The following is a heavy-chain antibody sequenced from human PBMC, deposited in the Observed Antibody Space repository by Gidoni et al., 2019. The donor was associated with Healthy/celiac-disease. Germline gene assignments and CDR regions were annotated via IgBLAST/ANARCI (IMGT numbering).Heavy chain of an antibody. Sequence: QVQLVESGGGVVQPGRSLRLSCAASGFTFSSYAMHWVRQAAGKGLEWVAVISYDGSNKYYADSVKGRFTISRDNSKNTLYLQMNSLRAEDTAVYYCARGLWFGEADYWGQGTLVTVSS. CDR2: ISYDGSNK. D-gene: IGHD3-10*01. CDR3: ARGLWFGEADY. CDR1: GFTFSSYA. J-gene: IGHJ4*02. V-gene: IGHV3-30-3*01.